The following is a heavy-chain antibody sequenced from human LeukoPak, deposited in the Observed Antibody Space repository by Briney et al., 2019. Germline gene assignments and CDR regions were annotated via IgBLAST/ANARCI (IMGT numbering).Heavy chain of an antibody. V-gene: IGHV4-34*01. CDR3: ARVLTAMVI. D-gene: IGHD5-18*01. CDR2: INHSGST. J-gene: IGHJ4*02. CDR1: GGSFSGYY. Sequence: SETLCLTCAVYGGSFSGYYWSWIRQPPGKGLEWIGEINHSGSTNYNPSLKSRVTISVDTSKNQFSLKLSSVTAADTAVYYCARVLTAMVIWGQGTLVTVSS.